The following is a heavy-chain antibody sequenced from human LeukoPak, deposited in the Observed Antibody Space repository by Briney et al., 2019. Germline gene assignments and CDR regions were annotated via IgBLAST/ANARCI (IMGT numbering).Heavy chain of an antibody. CDR1: GFTFSSYS. Sequence: PGGSLRLSGAASGFTFSSYSMNWDRPAPGKGLEWVSSTSSSSSYLYYADSVKGRFTISRDNAKNPLYLQMNSLRAEDTAVYYCARDPLSANYYYMDVWGKGTTVTVSS. CDR2: TSSSSSYL. J-gene: IGHJ6*03. V-gene: IGHV3-21*01. CDR3: ARDPLSANYYYMDV.